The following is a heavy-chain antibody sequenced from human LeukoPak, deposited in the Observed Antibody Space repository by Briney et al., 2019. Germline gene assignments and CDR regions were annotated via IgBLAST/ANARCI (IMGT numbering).Heavy chain of an antibody. CDR3: AKEGKTRNWNYYQAKSVY. Sequence: PGGSLRLSCAASGFTFSNSAMTWVRQTPGKGLEWVSAISGSGGSTHYADSVKGRFTISRDNSKNTLSLQMNSLRAEDTAVYYCAKEGKTRNWNYYQAKSVYWGQGTLVTVSS. V-gene: IGHV3-23*01. CDR2: ISGSGGST. J-gene: IGHJ4*02. CDR1: GFTFSNSA. D-gene: IGHD1-7*01.